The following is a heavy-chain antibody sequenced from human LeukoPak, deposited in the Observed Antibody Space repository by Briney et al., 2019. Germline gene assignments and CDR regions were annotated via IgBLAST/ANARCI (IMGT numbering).Heavy chain of an antibody. CDR1: GFTFSSYA. Sequence: GGSLRLSCAASGFTFSSYAMSCVRQAPGKGLEWVSAISGSGGSTYYADSVKGRFTISRDNSKNTLYLQMNSLRAEDTAVYYCAKNGYCSGGSYYSLTLRDAFDIWGQGTMVTVSS. V-gene: IGHV3-23*01. CDR3: AKNGYCSGGSYYSLTLRDAFDI. CDR2: ISGSGGST. D-gene: IGHD2-15*01. J-gene: IGHJ3*02.